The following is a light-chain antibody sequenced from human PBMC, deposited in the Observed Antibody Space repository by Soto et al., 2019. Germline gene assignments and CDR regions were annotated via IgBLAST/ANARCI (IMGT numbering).Light chain of an antibody. V-gene: IGKV3-20*01. CDR3: QHYGTSLWT. J-gene: IGKJ1*01. CDR2: DAS. CDR1: QSVTSSY. Sequence: EIVLTQSPGTLSLSPGERATLSCRASQSVTSSYLAWYQQKPGQAPRLLIYDASNRATGIPDRFSGSGSGTDFTLTISRVEPEDFAVYYCQHYGTSLWTFGQGTKVEIK.